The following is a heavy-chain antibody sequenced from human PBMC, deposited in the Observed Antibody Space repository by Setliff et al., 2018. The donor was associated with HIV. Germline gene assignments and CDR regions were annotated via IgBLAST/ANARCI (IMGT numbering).Heavy chain of an antibody. D-gene: IGHD4-17*01. Sequence: ASVKVSCKASGYTFTSYAMNWVRQAPGQGLEWMGWINTNTGNPTYAHGFTGRFVFSLVTSVSTAYLQISSLKAEDTAVYYCARDSPTGAFDIWGQGTMVTVSS. CDR2: INTNTGNP. V-gene: IGHV7-4-1*02. J-gene: IGHJ3*02. CDR1: GYTFTSYA. CDR3: ARDSPTGAFDI.